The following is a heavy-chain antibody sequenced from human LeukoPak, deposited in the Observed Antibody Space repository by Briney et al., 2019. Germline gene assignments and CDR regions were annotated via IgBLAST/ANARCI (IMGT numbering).Heavy chain of an antibody. CDR1: SVSISSGSYY. CDR3: ARVTIRESCDY. CDR2: IYTSGST. D-gene: IGHD4-11*01. V-gene: IGHV4-61*02. J-gene: IGHJ4*02. Sequence: PSETLSLTCTVSSVSISSGSYYWSCTRQPAGKGLGWIGRIYTSGSTNYNPSLKSRVTISVDTSKNQSSLKLSSVTAADTAVYYCARVTIRESCDYWGQGTLVTVSS.